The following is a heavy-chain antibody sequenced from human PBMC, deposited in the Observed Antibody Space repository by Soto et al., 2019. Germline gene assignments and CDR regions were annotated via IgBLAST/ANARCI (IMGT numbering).Heavy chain of an antibody. CDR1: GFKVGSSY. CDR2: IVSGGST. CDR3: ATDSRNVGIGYFDS. J-gene: IGHJ4*02. Sequence: EVKVIESGGDLIEPGGSLRLSCEASGFKVGSSYVTWVRQAPGEGLEWVSVIVSGGSTHYADSVTGRFTVSRDVSNNTVYLHMSSLRAEDTAVYFCATDSRNVGIGYFDSWGLGTLVTVSS. D-gene: IGHD1-26*01. V-gene: IGHV3-53*01.